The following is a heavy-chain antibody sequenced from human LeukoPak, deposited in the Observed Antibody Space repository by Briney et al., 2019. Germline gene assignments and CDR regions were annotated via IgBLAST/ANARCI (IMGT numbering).Heavy chain of an antibody. Sequence: GGSLRLPCAASGFTFDDYGMSWVRQAPGKGLEWVSGINWNGGSTGYADSVKGRFTISRDNAKNSLYLQMNSLRAEDTALYYCARVGVEVGATNVDYWGQGTLVTVSS. V-gene: IGHV3-20*04. J-gene: IGHJ4*02. CDR3: ARVGVEVGATNVDY. D-gene: IGHD1-26*01. CDR2: INWNGGST. CDR1: GFTFDDYG.